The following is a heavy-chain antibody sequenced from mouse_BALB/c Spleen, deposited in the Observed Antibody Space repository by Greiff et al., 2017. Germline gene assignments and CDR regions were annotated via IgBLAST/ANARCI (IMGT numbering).Heavy chain of an antibody. J-gene: IGHJ3*01. D-gene: IGHD2-14*01. CDR1: GYTFTSYW. V-gene: IGHV1S22*01. CDR2: IYPGSGST. Sequence: LQQPGSELVRPGASVKLSCKASGYTFTSYWMHWVKQRPGQGLEWIGNIYPGSGSTNYDEKFKSKATLTVDTSSSTAYMQLSSLTSEDSAVYYCTRKGEYDEEGLAYWGQGTLVTVAA. CDR3: TRKGEYDEEGLAY.